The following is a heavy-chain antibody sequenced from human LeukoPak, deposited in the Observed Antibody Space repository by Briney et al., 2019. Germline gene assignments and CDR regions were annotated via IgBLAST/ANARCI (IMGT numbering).Heavy chain of an antibody. D-gene: IGHD2-21*01. J-gene: IGHJ4*02. CDR3: AKAPVTTCRGAYCYPFDY. V-gene: IGHV3-23*01. CDR1: GFTLSSYA. Sequence: GGSLRLSSAASGFTLSSYAMSWVRQAPGKGLEWVFAISVSGNTHNADSVKGRFTISRDSSKNTLFLQMNRLRPDDAAVYYCAKAPVTTCRGAYCYPFDYWGQGTLVTVSS. CDR2: ISVSGNT.